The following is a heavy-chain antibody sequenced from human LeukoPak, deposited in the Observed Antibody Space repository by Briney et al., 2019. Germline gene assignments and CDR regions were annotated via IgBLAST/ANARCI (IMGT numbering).Heavy chain of an antibody. V-gene: IGHV3-7*01. CDR2: IKQDGSEK. CDR3: ARDRQRITIFGVVIGVGAFDI. Sequence: GGSPRLSCAASGFTFSSYWMSWVRQAPGKGLEWVANIKQDGSEKYYVDSVKGRFTISRDNAKNSLYLQMNSLRAEDTAVYYCARDRQRITIFGVVIGVGAFDIWGQGTMVAVSS. J-gene: IGHJ3*02. D-gene: IGHD3-3*01. CDR1: GFTFSSYW.